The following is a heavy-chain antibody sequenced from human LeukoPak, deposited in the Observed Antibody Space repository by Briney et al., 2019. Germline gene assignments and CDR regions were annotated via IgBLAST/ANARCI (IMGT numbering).Heavy chain of an antibody. CDR1: GFTFSSYA. D-gene: IGHD3-9*01. CDR2: ISSSGVST. Sequence: GGSLRLSCAASGFTFSSYAMNLVRQAPRKGLEWVSGISSSGVSTYYADSVKGRFTISRDNSKNTLYLQMNSLRAEDTAVYYRAKDLWKYDILTGPYYWGQGTLVTVSS. V-gene: IGHV3-23*01. CDR3: AKDLWKYDILTGPYY. J-gene: IGHJ4*02.